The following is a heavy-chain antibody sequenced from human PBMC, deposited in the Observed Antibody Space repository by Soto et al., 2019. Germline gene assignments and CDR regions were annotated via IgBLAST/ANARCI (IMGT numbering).Heavy chain of an antibody. D-gene: IGHD3-9*01. CDR3: ASGHILRYYGMDV. J-gene: IGHJ6*02. V-gene: IGHV3-48*03. Sequence: EVQLVESGGGLVQPGGSLRLSCAASGFTFSSYEMNWVRQAPGKGLEWVSYISSSGSTIYYADSVKGRFTISRDNAKNSLYLQMNSLRAEDTAVYYCASGHILRYYGMDVWGQGTTVTVSS. CDR1: GFTFSSYE. CDR2: ISSSGSTI.